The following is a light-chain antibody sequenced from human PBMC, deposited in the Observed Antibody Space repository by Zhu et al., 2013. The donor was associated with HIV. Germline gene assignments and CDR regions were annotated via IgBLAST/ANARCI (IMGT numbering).Light chain of an antibody. V-gene: IGLV2-14*02. J-gene: IGLJ1*01. CDR1: TSDVGNYEL. CDR3: SSLSSANTPNV. Sequence: QSALTQPASVSGSPGQSITISCTGTTSDVGNYELVSWYQQYPGKAPKVVIYEVSQRPSRVSNRFSGSKSGNTASLTISTLQAEDEADYYCSSLSSANTPNVFGTGTKVTVL. CDR2: EVS.